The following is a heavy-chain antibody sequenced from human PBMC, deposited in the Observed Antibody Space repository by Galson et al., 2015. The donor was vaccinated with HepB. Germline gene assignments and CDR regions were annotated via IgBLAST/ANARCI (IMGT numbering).Heavy chain of an antibody. J-gene: IGHJ4*02. CDR3: AYCSSTSCSDC. CDR2: ISYDGSNK. D-gene: IGHD2-2*01. Sequence: SLRLSCAASGFTFSSYAMHWVRQAPGKGLEWVAVISYDGSNKYYADSVKGRFTISRDNSKNTLYLQMNSLRAEDTAVYYCAYCSSTSCSDCWGQGTLVTVSS. CDR1: GFTFSSYA. V-gene: IGHV3-30-3*01.